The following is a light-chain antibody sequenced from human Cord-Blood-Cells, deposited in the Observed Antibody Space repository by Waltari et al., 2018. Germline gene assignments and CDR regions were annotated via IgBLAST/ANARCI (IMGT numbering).Light chain of an antibody. CDR3: SSYTSSSTLV. V-gene: IGLV2-14*01. CDR2: EVS. CDR1: SSDVGGYNY. J-gene: IGLJ3*02. Sequence: QSALTQPASVSGSPGQSLPISCTGTSSDVGGYNYVSWYQQHPGKAPKLMIYEVSYRPSGVSNRFSGSKSGNTAALTISGLQAEDEADYYCSSYTSSSTLVFGGGTKLTVL.